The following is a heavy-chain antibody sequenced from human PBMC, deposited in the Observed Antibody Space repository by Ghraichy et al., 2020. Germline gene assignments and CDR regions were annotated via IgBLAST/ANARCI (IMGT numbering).Heavy chain of an antibody. V-gene: IGHV1-18*01. J-gene: IGHJ6*02. D-gene: IGHD2-2*01. CDR2: ISAYNGNT. CDR1: GYTFTSYG. Sequence: ASVKVSCKASGYTFTSYGISWVRQAPGQGLEWMGWISAYNGNTNYAQKLQGRVTMTTDTSTSTAYMELRSLRSDDTAVYYCARDWDCSSTSCGMDVWGQGTTATVSS. CDR3: ARDWDCSSTSCGMDV.